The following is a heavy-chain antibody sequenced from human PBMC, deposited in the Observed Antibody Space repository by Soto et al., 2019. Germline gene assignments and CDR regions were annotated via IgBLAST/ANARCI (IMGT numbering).Heavy chain of an antibody. CDR2: IYHSGST. V-gene: IGHV4-38-2*02. CDR1: GYSISSGYY. D-gene: IGHD5-18*01. Sequence: SETLSLTCAVSGYSISSGYYWGWIRQPPGKGLEWIGSIYHSGSTYYNPSPKSRVTISVDTSKNQFSLKLSSVTAADTAVYYCARDRVDTAMVPGNLYYYGMDVWGQGTTVTVSS. J-gene: IGHJ6*02. CDR3: ARDRVDTAMVPGNLYYYGMDV.